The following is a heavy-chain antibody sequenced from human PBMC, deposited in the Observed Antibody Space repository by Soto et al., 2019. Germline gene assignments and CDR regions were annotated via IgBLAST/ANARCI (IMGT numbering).Heavy chain of an antibody. D-gene: IGHD3-9*01. Sequence: SETLSLTCAVSGGSISSSNWWSWVRQPPGKGLEWIGEIYHSGSTNYNPSLKSRVTISVDKSKNQFSLKLSSVTAADTAVYYCARRSYVLYYDILTGYYNGFDPWGQGTLVTVSS. CDR1: GGSISSSNW. CDR2: IYHSGST. V-gene: IGHV4-4*02. CDR3: ARRSYVLYYDILTGYYNGFDP. J-gene: IGHJ5*02.